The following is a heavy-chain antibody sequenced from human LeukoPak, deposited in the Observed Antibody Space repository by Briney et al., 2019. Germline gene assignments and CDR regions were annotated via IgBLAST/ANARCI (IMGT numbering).Heavy chain of an antibody. D-gene: IGHD5-12*01. J-gene: IGHJ2*01. V-gene: IGHV1-46*01. Sequence: GASVKVSCKASGYTFTTYYMHWVRQAPGQGLEWMGIINPSGGSTNYAQKLQGRVTMTTDTSTSTAYMELRSLRSDDTAVYYCARVLGVATEAPDLWGRGTLVTVSS. CDR1: GYTFTTYY. CDR3: ARVLGVATEAPDL. CDR2: INPSGGST.